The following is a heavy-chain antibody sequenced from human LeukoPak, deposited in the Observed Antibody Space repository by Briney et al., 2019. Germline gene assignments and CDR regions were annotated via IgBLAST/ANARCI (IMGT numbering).Heavy chain of an antibody. CDR1: GGSISSGGYY. Sequence: SQTLSLTCTVSGGSISSGGYYWRWLRQPPGNGLEWIGYIYHSGSTYYNPSLKSRVTISVDRSKNQFSLKLSSVTAADTAVYYCARERDAFDIWGQGTMVTVSS. J-gene: IGHJ3*02. V-gene: IGHV4-30-2*01. CDR2: IYHSGST. CDR3: ARERDAFDI.